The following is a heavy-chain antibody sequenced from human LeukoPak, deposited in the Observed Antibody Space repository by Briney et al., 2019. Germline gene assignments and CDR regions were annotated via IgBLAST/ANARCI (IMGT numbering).Heavy chain of an antibody. D-gene: IGHD1-26*01. CDR2: ISSSSSSR. J-gene: IGHJ4*02. V-gene: IGHV3-48*01. CDR1: GFTFSSYS. CDR3: ARDLGLDY. Sequence: GGSLRLSCAASGFTFSSYSMNWVRQAPGKGLEWVSYISSSSSSRYYADSVKGRLTISRDNAKNSLYLQMNSLRAEDTAVYYCARDLGLDYWGQGTMVSVSS.